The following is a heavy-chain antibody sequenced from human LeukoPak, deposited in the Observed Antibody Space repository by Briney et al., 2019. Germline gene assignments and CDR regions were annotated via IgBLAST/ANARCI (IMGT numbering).Heavy chain of an antibody. Sequence: SETLSLTCTVSGGSISSGSYYWSWIRQPAGKGLEWIGRIYTSGSTNYNPSLKSRVTMSVDTSKNQFSLKLSSVTAADTAVYYCARVGDYALKDWGQGTLVTVSS. CDR2: IYTSGST. V-gene: IGHV4-61*02. CDR3: ARVGDYALKD. J-gene: IGHJ4*02. CDR1: GGSISSGSYY. D-gene: IGHD3-16*01.